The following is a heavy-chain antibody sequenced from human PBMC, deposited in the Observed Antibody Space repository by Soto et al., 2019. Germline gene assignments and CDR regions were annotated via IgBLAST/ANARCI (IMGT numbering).Heavy chain of an antibody. J-gene: IGHJ5*02. CDR2: IYYSGST. CDR3: ARAANYHDIEQQFDP. Sequence: LSLTCTVSSGSISSGDYYWSWIRQPPGKGLEWIGYIYYSGSTYYNPSLKSRVTISVDTSKNQFSLKLSSVTAADTAVYYCARAANYHDIEQQFDPWGQGTLVTVSS. CDR1: SGSISSGDYY. D-gene: IGHD3-22*01. V-gene: IGHV4-30-4*01.